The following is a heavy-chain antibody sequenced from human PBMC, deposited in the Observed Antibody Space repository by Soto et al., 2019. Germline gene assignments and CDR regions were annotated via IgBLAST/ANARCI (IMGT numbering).Heavy chain of an antibody. Sequence: ASVKVSCKASGYTFTSYYMHWVRQAPGQGLEWMGIINPSGGSTSYAQKFQGRVTMTRDTSTSTVYMELSSLRSEDTAVYYCTTDSYSTIIIVHFDYWGHGTLVTVSS. CDR2: INPSGGST. CDR1: GYTFTSYY. J-gene: IGHJ4*01. V-gene: IGHV1-46*01. D-gene: IGHD3-22*01. CDR3: TTDSYSTIIIVHFDY.